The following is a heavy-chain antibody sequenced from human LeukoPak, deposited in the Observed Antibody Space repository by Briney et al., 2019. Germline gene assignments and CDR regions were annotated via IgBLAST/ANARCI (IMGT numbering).Heavy chain of an antibody. CDR1: GFTFTYYW. Sequence: GGSLRLSCATSGFTFTYYWMSWVRQPPGKGLEWVGNVNEDGGEKNYVGSLKGRFTISRDNAKKSLYLQMSSLRAEDTAVYYCPKYNRNYAFDIWGQGTVVTVSS. V-gene: IGHV3-7*01. CDR2: VNEDGGEK. D-gene: IGHD1-14*01. CDR3: PKYNRNYAFDI. J-gene: IGHJ3*02.